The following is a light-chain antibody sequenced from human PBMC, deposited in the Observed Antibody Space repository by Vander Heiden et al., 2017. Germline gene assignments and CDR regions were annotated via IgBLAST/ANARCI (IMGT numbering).Light chain of an antibody. CDR2: QDS. CDR1: KLGDKY. Sequence: SYELTQPPSVSVSPGQTASITCPGDKLGDKYACWYQQKPGQSPVLVIYQDSKRPSGIPERFSGSNSGNTATLTISGTQAMDEADYDCQAWDSSTYNYVFGTGSKVTVL. V-gene: IGLV3-1*01. J-gene: IGLJ1*01. CDR3: QAWDSSTYNYV.